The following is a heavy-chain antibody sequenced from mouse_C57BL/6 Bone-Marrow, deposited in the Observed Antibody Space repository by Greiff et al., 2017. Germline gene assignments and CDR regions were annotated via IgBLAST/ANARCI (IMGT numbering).Heavy chain of an antibody. J-gene: IGHJ3*01. CDR1: GYTFTSYW. D-gene: IGHD1-1*01. CDR3: ASPIYGGSYVEFAY. Sequence: QVQLQQPGAELVKPGASVKMSCKASGYTFTSYWITWVKQRPGQGLEWIGDIYPGSGSTNYNEKFKSKATLTVDTSSSTAYMQLSSLTSEDSAVYDCASPIYGGSYVEFAYWGQGTLVTVSA. V-gene: IGHV1-55*01. CDR2: IYPGSGST.